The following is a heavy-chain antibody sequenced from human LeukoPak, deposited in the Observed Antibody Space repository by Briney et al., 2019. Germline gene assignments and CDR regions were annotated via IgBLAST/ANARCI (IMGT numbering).Heavy chain of an antibody. CDR2: IKHDGTES. CDR1: GFTFSSYW. J-gene: IGHJ3*02. Sequence: PGGSLRLSCTASGFTFSSYWMSWARQAPGKGLEWVANIKHDGTESYSVDSVKGRFAISRDNAKNSLYLQMNRLRTEDTAVYYCARGDFWSGDYTDAFDIWGQGTMVTVSS. V-gene: IGHV3-7*04. CDR3: ARGDFWSGDYTDAFDI. D-gene: IGHD3-3*01.